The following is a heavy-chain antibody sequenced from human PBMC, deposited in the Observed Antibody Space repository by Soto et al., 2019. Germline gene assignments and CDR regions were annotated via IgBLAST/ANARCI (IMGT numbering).Heavy chain of an antibody. CDR2: INSDGSTT. V-gene: IGHV3-74*01. J-gene: IGHJ4*02. CDR1: GFTFSSYA. D-gene: IGHD6-19*01. CDR3: ARSPSSGWYYFDY. Sequence: GGSLRLSCAASGFTFSSYAMHWVRQAPGKGLVWVSRINSDGSTTSYADSVKGRFTISRDNAKNTLYLQMNSLRVEDTAVYYCARSPSSGWYYFDYWGQGTLVTVSS.